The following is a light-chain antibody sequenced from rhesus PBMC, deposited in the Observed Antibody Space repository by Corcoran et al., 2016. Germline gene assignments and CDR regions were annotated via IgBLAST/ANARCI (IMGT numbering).Light chain of an antibody. CDR1: QGLNKA. J-gene: IGKJ2*01. CDR3: LQDYSTPCS. Sequence: DIQMTQSPSSLSASVGDRVTVTCRASQGLNKALSWYHQNQGKAPTLLIDAAALLQTGGSSRFSGTGSETEYTHTISSMQPEDVATYYCLQDYSTPCSFGQGTKVEIK. V-gene: IGKV1-94*01. CDR2: AAA.